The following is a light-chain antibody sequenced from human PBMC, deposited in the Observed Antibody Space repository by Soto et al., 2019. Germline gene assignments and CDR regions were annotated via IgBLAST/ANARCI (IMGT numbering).Light chain of an antibody. CDR1: SSDVGGYNY. CDR3: CSYAGSYSFYV. V-gene: IGLV2-11*01. Sequence: QSVLTQPRSVSGSPGQSVTISCTGTSSDVGGYNYVSWYQQHPGKAPKLMIYDVSKRPSGVPDRFSGSKSGNTASLTISGLQAEYDGDYYCCSYAGSYSFYVDGTATKVTVL. J-gene: IGLJ1*01. CDR2: DVS.